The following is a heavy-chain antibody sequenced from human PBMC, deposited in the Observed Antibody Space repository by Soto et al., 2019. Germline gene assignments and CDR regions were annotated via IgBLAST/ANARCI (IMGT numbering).Heavy chain of an antibody. V-gene: IGHV1-69*11. CDR1: GGTFSSSG. J-gene: IGHJ6*02. D-gene: IGHD1-20*01. CDR3: ARWPQPRYTADPYAVDV. CDR2: IVPSLDTT. Sequence: QVHLVQSGTEVKKPGSSVKVSCKASGGTFSSSGFSWVRQAPGQGLEWMGMIVPSLDTTNYDQKFQARVTITADEDTSPASMEVRSLRSEDTSVYYCARWPQPRYTADPYAVDVWGQGTRVIVSS.